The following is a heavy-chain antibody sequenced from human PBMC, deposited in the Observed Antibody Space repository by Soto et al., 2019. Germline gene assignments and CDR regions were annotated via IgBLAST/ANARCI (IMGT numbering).Heavy chain of an antibody. CDR3: ARGKLSDYVWGSYRYHFDY. J-gene: IGHJ4*02. Sequence: LSVTCAVYGGSFSGYYWSWIRQPPGKGLEWIGEINHSGSTNYNPSLKSRVTISVDTSKNQFSLKLSSVTAADTAVYYCARGKLSDYVWGSYRYHFDYWGQGTVVTVSS. D-gene: IGHD3-16*02. CDR1: GGSFSGYY. V-gene: IGHV4-34*01. CDR2: INHSGST.